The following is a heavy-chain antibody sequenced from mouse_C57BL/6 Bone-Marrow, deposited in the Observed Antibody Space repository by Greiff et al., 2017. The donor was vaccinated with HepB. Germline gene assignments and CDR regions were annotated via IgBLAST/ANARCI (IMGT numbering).Heavy chain of an antibody. D-gene: IGHD1-1*01. V-gene: IGHV5-2*01. CDR1: EYEFPSHD. CDR2: INSDGGST. J-gene: IGHJ1*03. CDR3: ANGSSPYWYFDV. Sequence: EVKLVESGGGLVQPGESLKLSCESNEYEFPSHDMSWVRKTPEKRLELVAAINSDGGSTSYPDTMERRFIISRDNTKKTLYLQMSSLRSEDTALYYCANGSSPYWYFDVWGTGTTVTVSS.